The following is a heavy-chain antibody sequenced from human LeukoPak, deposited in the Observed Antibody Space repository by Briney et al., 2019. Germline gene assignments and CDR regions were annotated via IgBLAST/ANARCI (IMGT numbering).Heavy chain of an antibody. J-gene: IGHJ6*03. CDR2: MNPNSGNT. Sequence: ATVKVSCKASGYTFTSYDINWVRQATGQGLEWMGWMNPNSGNTGYAQKFQGRVTMTRNTSISTAYMELSSLRSEDTAVYYCASPAAGSRSDYYYYMDVWGKGTTVTVSS. CDR3: ASPAAGSRSDYYYYMDV. V-gene: IGHV1-8*01. D-gene: IGHD2-2*01. CDR1: GYTFTSYD.